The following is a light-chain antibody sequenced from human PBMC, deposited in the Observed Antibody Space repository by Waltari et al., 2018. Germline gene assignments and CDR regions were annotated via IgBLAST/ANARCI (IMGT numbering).Light chain of an antibody. CDR3: SSYSTSSSLIL. V-gene: IGLV2-14*03. CDR1: SSDVGGHDY. J-gene: IGLJ2*01. CDR2: DVN. Sequence: QSALSQPASVSGSPGQSITISCTGASSDVGGHDYVSWYQQHPGKAPKLIIRDVNNRPSGVSNRVSGSKSGNTASLTISGLQAEDEADYYCSSYSTSSSLILCGEGTKVTVL.